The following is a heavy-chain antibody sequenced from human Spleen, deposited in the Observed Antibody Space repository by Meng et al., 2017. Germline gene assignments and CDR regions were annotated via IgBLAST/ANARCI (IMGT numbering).Heavy chain of an antibody. CDR1: GFNFEDYG. D-gene: IGHD3-22*01. J-gene: IGHJ4*02. Sequence: GGSLRLSCVASGFNFEDYGMSWVRQTPGKGLEWVSGINWNGGNTGYTDSVKGRFSISKDNAKNSLYLQMNSVRAEDTALYYCVRGYSRSYYFDNSGLAYWGQGTLVTVSS. CDR3: VRGYSRSYYFDNSGLAY. CDR2: INWNGGNT. V-gene: IGHV3-20*04.